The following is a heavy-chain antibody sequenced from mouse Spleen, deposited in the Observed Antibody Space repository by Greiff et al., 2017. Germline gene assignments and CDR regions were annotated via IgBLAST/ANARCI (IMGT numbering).Heavy chain of an antibody. D-gene: IGHD1-1*01. CDR1: GYTFTSYT. J-gene: IGHJ1*01. V-gene: IGHV1-4*01. CDR2: INPSSGYT. Sequence: VQLQQSGAELARPGASVKMSCKASGYTFTSYTMHWVKQRPGQGLEWIGYINPSSGYTKYNQKFKDKATLTADKSSSTAYMQLSSLTSEDSAVYYCARDYDGSSYWYFDVWGAGTTVTVSS. CDR3: ARDYDGSSYWYFDV.